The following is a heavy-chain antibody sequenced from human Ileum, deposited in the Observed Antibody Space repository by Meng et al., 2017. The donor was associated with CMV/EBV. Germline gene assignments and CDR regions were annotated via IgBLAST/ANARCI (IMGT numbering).Heavy chain of an antibody. CDR3: AKIIAAAGQIRDLDY. CDR2: IRYDGSNK. CDR1: GFTFSSYG. Sequence: GGSLRLSCAASGFTFSSYGMHWVRQAPGKGLEWVAFIRYDGSNKYYADSVKGRFTISRDNSKNTLYLKMNSLRAEDTAVYYCAKIIAAAGQIRDLDYWGQGTLVTVSS. V-gene: IGHV3-30*02. J-gene: IGHJ4*02. D-gene: IGHD6-13*01.